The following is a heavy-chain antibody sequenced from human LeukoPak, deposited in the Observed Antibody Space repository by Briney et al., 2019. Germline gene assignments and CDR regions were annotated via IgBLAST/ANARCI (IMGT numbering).Heavy chain of an antibody. CDR3: AKGGWGVAAAGTFDY. CDR1: GFTFSSYW. V-gene: IGHV3-30*02. CDR2: IRYDGSNK. D-gene: IGHD6-13*01. J-gene: IGHJ4*02. Sequence: AGGPLRFSCAASGFTFSSYWMSWVRQAPGKGLEWVAFIRYDGSNKYYADSVKGRFTISRDNSKNTLYLQMNSLRAEDTAVYYCAKGGWGVAAAGTFDYWGQGTLVTVSS.